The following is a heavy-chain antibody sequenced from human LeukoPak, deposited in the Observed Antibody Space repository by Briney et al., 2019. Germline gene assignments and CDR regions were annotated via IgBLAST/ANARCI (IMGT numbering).Heavy chain of an antibody. CDR1: GGSISSYY. CDR2: IYYSGST. D-gene: IGHD3-10*01. CDR3: ARALPMVRGVIIRGDAFDI. V-gene: IGHV4-59*01. Sequence: SETLSLTCTVSGGSISSYYWSWIRQPPGKGLEWIGYIYYSGSTNYNPSLKSRVTISVDTSKNQFSLKLSSVTAADTAVYYCARALPMVRGVIIRGDAFDIWGQGTMVTVSS. J-gene: IGHJ3*02.